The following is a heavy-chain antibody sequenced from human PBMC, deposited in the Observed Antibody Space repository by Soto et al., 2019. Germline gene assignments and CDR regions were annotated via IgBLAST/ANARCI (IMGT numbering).Heavy chain of an antibody. V-gene: IGHV1-2*04. CDR1: GYTFTGDY. CDR3: ARVVAAAADAFDI. J-gene: IGHJ3*02. CDR2: INPNSGGT. D-gene: IGHD6-13*01. Sequence: ASVKVSCKASGYTFTGDYMHWVRQAPGQGLEWMGWINPNSGGTNYAQKFQGWDTMTRDTSISTAYMELSRLRSDDTAVYYCARVVAAAADAFDIWGQGTMVTVSS.